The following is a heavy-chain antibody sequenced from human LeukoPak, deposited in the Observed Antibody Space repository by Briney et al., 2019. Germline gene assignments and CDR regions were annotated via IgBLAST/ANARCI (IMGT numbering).Heavy chain of an antibody. CDR1: GFTFSTYD. CDR2: VSFDGSKK. Sequence: GGSLRLSCAASGFTFSTYDIYWVRQAPGKGLDWVAVVSFDGSKKYYADSVKGRFTIYRDNSKNTLYLQMNALRPDDTAVYYCTRAKRGPFDYWGQGTLVTVSS. J-gene: IGHJ4*01. CDR3: TRAKRGPFDY. V-gene: IGHV3-30-3*01.